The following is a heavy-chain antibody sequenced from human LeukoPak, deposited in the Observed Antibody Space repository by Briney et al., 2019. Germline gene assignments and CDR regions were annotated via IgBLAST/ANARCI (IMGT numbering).Heavy chain of an antibody. J-gene: IGHJ6*03. CDR2: IIPIFGTA. Sequence: SVKVSCKASGGTFSSYAISWVRQAPGQGLEWMGGIIPIFGTANYAQKFQGRVTITTDESTSTAYMELSSLRSEDTAVYYCARDLWGATQRSIYYYYMDVWGKGTTVTVSS. D-gene: IGHD1-26*01. CDR1: GGTFSSYA. CDR3: ARDLWGATQRSIYYYYMDV. V-gene: IGHV1-69*05.